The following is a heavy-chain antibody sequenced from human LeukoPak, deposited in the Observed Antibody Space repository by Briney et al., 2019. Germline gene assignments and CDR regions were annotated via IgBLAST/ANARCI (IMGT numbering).Heavy chain of an antibody. J-gene: IGHJ1*01. CDR3: VRDMNTVTTCYLQF. D-gene: IGHD1-1*01. CDR1: GFTFSSYS. CDR2: ISRTSRHK. V-gene: IGHV3-21*01. Sequence: GGSLRLSCAASGFTFSSYSMNWVRQAPGKGLEWVSSISRTSRHKYYSDSVKGRFTISRDDAENPLFLQMDSLRAEDTAIYYCVRDMNTVTTCYLQFWGQGTLVTVSS.